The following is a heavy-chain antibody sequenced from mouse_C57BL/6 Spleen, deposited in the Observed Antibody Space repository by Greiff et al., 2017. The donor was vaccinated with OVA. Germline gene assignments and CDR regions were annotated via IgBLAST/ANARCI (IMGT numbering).Heavy chain of an antibody. Sequence: EVKLVESEGGLVQPGSSMKLSCTASGFTFSDYYMPWVRQVPEKGLEWVANINYDASGTYYLHSFKSRFIISRDNAYNTLYLQLSSLTSEDTAAYYGARDPPNYDGSYDAMDYWGQGTSVTVSS. CDR3: ARDPPNYDGSYDAMDY. D-gene: IGHD1-1*01. V-gene: IGHV5-16*01. CDR2: INYDASGT. J-gene: IGHJ4*01. CDR1: GFTFSDYY.